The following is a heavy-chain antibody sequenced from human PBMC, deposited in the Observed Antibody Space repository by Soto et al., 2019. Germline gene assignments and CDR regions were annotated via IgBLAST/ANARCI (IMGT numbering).Heavy chain of an antibody. V-gene: IGHV5-51*01. Sequence: TGESLKISCKGSGYSFTSYWIGRVRQMPGKGLEWMGIIYPGDSDTRYSPSFQGQVTISADKSISTAYLQWSSLKASDTAMYYCARGGRDCTNGVCYSHYYYYGMDVWGQGTTVTVSS. J-gene: IGHJ6*02. D-gene: IGHD2-8*01. CDR1: GYSFTSYW. CDR2: IYPGDSDT. CDR3: ARGGRDCTNGVCYSHYYYYGMDV.